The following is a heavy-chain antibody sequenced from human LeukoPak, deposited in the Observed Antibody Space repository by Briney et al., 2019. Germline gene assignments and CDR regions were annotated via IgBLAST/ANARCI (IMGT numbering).Heavy chain of an antibody. CDR1: GYTFTSYY. J-gene: IGHJ6*02. CDR3: ATGLAPPELELRRLYYYYGMDV. Sequence: GASVKVSCKASGYTFTSYYMHWVRQAPGQGLEWMGIINPSGGSTSYAQKFQGRVTMTRDTSTSTVYMELSSLRSEDTAVYYCATGLAPPELELRRLYYYYGMDVWGQGTTVTVSS. V-gene: IGHV1-46*01. D-gene: IGHD1-7*01. CDR2: INPSGGST.